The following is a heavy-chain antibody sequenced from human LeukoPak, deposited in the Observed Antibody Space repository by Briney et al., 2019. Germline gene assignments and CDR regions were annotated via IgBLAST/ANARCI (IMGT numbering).Heavy chain of an antibody. D-gene: IGHD6-13*01. CDR3: AHSSSWYEGIDY. CDR2: IYYSGST. CDR1: GGSISSYY. V-gene: IGHV4-59*01. J-gene: IGHJ4*02. Sequence: SETLPLTCTVSGGSISSYYWSWIRQPPGKGLEWIGYIYYSGSTNYNPSLKSRVTISVDTSKNQFSLKLSSVTAADTAVYYCAHSSSWYEGIDYWGQGTMVTVSS.